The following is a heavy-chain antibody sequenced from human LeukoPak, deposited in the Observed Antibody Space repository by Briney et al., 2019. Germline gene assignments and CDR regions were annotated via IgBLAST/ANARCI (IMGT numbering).Heavy chain of an antibody. J-gene: IGHJ4*02. D-gene: IGHD3-9*01. CDR1: GFTFSSYS. CDR2: ISSSSSYI. CDR3: AGDLAYYDILTGSDY. V-gene: IGHV3-21*01. Sequence: GSLRLSCAASGFTFSSYSMNWVRQAPGKGLEWVSSISSSSSYIYYADSVKGRFTISRDNAKNSLYLQMNSLRAEDTAVYYCAGDLAYYDILTGSDYWGQGTLVTVSS.